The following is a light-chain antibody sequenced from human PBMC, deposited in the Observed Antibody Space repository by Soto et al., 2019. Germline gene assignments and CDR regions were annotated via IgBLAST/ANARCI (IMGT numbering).Light chain of an antibody. V-gene: IGKV1-9*01. CDR3: QQLNGYPIT. CDR2: AAS. CDR1: QGIDTS. Sequence: ILLTQSPSSLSASVGDRVTITCLASQGIDTSLAWYQQKPGKAPKLLIYAASNFQSGVPSRFSGSGSGTHFTLTISSLQPEDFATYYCQQLNGYPITFGQGTRLEIK. J-gene: IGKJ5*01.